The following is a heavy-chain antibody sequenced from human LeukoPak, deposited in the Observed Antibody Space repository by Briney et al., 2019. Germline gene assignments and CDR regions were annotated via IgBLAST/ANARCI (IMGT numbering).Heavy chain of an antibody. CDR2: IIPIFGTA. J-gene: IGHJ4*02. D-gene: IGHD5-18*01. Sequence: ASVKVSCKASGGTFSSYAISWVRQAPGQGREWMGEIIPIFGTANYAQKFQGRVTITADESTSTAYMELSSLKSEDTAVYYCARERVDTAMVYLIDYWGQGTLVTVSS. V-gene: IGHV1-69*13. CDR3: ARERVDTAMVYLIDY. CDR1: GGTFSSYA.